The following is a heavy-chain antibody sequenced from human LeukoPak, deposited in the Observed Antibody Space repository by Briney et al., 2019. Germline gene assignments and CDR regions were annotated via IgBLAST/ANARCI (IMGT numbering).Heavy chain of an antibody. J-gene: IGHJ4*02. D-gene: IGHD6-19*01. CDR2: ISNNGGSS. CDR3: AKVGAVAAVEN. V-gene: IGHV3-64*04. Sequence: GGSLRLSCSASGFTFSAYAMYWVRQAPGKGLEYVSGISNNGGSSFYADSVKGRFTISRDNSKNTLYLQMDGLRVEDTAVYYCAKVGAVAAVENWGQGTLVTVSS. CDR1: GFTFSAYA.